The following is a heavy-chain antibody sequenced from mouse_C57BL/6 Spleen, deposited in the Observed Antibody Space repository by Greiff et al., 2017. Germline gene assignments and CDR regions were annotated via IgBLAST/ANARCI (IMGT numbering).Heavy chain of an antibody. V-gene: IGHV14-1*01. J-gene: IGHJ3*01. CDR1: GFNIKDYY. CDR3: TTDYGSSPAWFAY. Sequence: EVQLQQSGAELVRPGASVKLSCTASGFNIKDYYMHWVKQRPEQGLEWIGRIDPEDGDTEYAPKFQGKATMTADTSSNTAYLQLSSLTSEDTAVYYCTTDYGSSPAWFAYWGQGTLVTVSA. CDR2: IDPEDGDT. D-gene: IGHD1-1*01.